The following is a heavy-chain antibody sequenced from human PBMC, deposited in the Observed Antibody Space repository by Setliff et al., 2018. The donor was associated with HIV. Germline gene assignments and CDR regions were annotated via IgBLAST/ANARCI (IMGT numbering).Heavy chain of an antibody. CDR3: ARADSSTWSHYFDY. CDR1: GGSITPHY. J-gene: IGHJ4*02. CDR2: IYSSGST. V-gene: IGHV4-4*07. Sequence: PSETLSLTCTVSGGSITPHYWNWIRQPAGKGLEWIGRIYSSGSTNYNPSLKSRVTISADTSKNQFSLKLSSVTAADTALYYCARADSSTWSHYFDYWGQGTLVTVSS. D-gene: IGHD6-6*01.